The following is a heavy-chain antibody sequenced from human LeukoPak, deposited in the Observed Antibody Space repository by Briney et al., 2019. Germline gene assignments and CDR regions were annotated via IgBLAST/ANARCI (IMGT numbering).Heavy chain of an antibody. CDR1: GFTFSSYG. Sequence: GGSLRLSCAASGFTFSSYGMHWVRQAPGKGLEWVAFIRYDGSNKYYADSVKGRFTISRDNAKNSLYLQMNSLRAEDTAVYYCASLVDTAMVNDYWGQGTLVTVSS. V-gene: IGHV3-30*02. CDR2: IRYDGSNK. CDR3: ASLVDTAMVNDY. J-gene: IGHJ4*02. D-gene: IGHD5-18*01.